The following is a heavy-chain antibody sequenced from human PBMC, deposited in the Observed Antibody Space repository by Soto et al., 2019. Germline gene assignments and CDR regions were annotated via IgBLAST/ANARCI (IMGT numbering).Heavy chain of an antibody. J-gene: IGHJ3*02. V-gene: IGHV4-39*01. Sequence: PSETLSLTCTVSGGSISSSSYYWGWIRQPPGKGLEWIGSIYYSGSTYYNPSLKSRVTISVDTSKNQFSLKLSSVTAADTAVYYWERNPLKSGNAFDIWGQGKMVTVSS. CDR3: ERNPLKSGNAFDI. CDR2: IYYSGST. D-gene: IGHD3-3*01. CDR1: GGSISSSSYY.